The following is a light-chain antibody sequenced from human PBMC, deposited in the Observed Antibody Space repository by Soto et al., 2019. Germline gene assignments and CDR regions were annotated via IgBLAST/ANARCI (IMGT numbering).Light chain of an antibody. Sequence: EIVMTQSPATLSVSPGERATLSCRASESISSHLAWYQQKPGQAPRLLIYEASTRATGISARFSGSGSRTEFTLNISSLQSEDFAVYYCQQYYYWWTFGQGTRVEIK. V-gene: IGKV3-15*01. CDR1: ESISSH. CDR2: EAS. J-gene: IGKJ1*01. CDR3: QQYYYWWT.